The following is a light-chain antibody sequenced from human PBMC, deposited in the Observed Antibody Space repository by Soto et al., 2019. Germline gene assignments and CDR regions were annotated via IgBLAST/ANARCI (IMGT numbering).Light chain of an antibody. CDR3: QSYDSSLSAL. Sequence: QAVVTQPPSVSGAPGQRVTISCTESSSNIGAGYDVHWYQQLPGTTPKLLIYGNSNRPSGVPDRFSGSKSGTSASLAITGLQAEDEADYYCQSYDSSLSALFGGGTKLPVL. V-gene: IGLV1-40*01. J-gene: IGLJ3*02. CDR1: SSNIGAGYD. CDR2: GNS.